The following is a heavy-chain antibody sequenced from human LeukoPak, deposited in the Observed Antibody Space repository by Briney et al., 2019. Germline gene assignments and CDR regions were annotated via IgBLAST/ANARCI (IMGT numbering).Heavy chain of an antibody. CDR1: DFTVSRNY. V-gene: IGHV3-53*01. Sequence: PGGSLRLSCAASDFTVSRNYMSWVRQAPGKGLEWVSVIFGGGNTYYADSVKGRFTISRDTSKNTLYLQMNSLRAEDTAVYYCAKDRTVGASYWYFDLWGRGTLVTVSS. D-gene: IGHD1-26*01. CDR2: IFGGGNT. J-gene: IGHJ2*01. CDR3: AKDRTVGASYWYFDL.